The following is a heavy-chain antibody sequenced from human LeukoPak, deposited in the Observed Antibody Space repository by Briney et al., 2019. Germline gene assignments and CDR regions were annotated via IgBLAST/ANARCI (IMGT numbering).Heavy chain of an antibody. CDR2: INPKSGGT. CDR3: ARDHCSANSCYEDYYNGLDV. V-gene: IGHV1-2*02. J-gene: IGHJ6*02. D-gene: IGHD2-2*01. CDR1: GYTFTAYY. Sequence: ASVKVSCKASGYTFTAYYLQWVRLAPGQGLEWMGWINPKSGGTEYPQRFQGRVTMTRDTSISTAYMELSRLRSDDTAVYYCARDHCSANSCYEDYYNGLDVWGQGTTVTVS.